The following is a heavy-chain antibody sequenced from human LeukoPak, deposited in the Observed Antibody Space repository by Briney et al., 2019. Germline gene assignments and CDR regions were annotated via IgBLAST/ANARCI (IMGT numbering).Heavy chain of an antibody. D-gene: IGHD6-13*01. CDR3: ARGPLAHYFDY. Sequence: PSETLSLTCAVYGGSFSGYYWSWIRQPPGKGLEWIGEINHSGSTNYNPSLKSRDTISVDTSKNQFSLKLSSVTAADTAVYYCARGPLAHYFDYWGQGTLVTVSS. CDR1: GGSFSGYY. V-gene: IGHV4-34*01. J-gene: IGHJ4*02. CDR2: INHSGST.